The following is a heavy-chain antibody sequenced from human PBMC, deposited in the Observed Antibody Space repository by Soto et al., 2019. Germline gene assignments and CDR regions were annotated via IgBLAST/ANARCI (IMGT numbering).Heavy chain of an antibody. CDR3: ARDGRNGGEWYYYYGMDV. J-gene: IGHJ6*02. D-gene: IGHD3-16*01. CDR1: GYTFTSYA. CDR2: INAGNGNT. Sequence: QVPLVQSGAEVKKPGASVKVSCKASGYTFTSYAMHWVRQAPGQRLEWMGWINAGNGNTKYSQKFQGRVTITRDTSASTAYMELSSLRSEDTAVYYCARDGRNGGEWYYYYGMDVWGQGTTVTVSS. V-gene: IGHV1-3*01.